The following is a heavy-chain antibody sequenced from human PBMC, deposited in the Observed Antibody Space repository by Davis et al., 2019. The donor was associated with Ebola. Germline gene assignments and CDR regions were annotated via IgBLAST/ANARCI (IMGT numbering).Heavy chain of an antibody. CDR2: MNPNSGNT. CDR1: GYTFTSYD. V-gene: IGHV1-8*01. J-gene: IGHJ6*04. CDR3: GRDRAYCTHGACFTRYHDYGLDV. Sequence: ASVKVSCKASGYTFTSYDINWVRQATGQGLEWMGWMNPNSGNTGYAQKFQGRVTMTRNTSISTAYMELSSLRSEDTAVYYCGRDRAYCTHGACFTRYHDYGLDVWGKGTTVTVSS. D-gene: IGHD2-8*01.